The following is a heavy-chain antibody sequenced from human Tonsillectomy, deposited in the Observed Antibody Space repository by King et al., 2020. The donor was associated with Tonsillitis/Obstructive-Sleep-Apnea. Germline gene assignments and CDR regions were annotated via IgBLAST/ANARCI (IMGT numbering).Heavy chain of an antibody. CDR3: AGQRGLGLFCDY. CDR1: DGSISSSTYY. CDR2: IYYSGIT. J-gene: IGHJ4*02. D-gene: IGHD3-9*01. Sequence: QLQESGPGLVKPSETLSLTCTVSDGSISSSTYYWGWIRQPPGKGLEWIGTIYYSGITYYNPSLKSRVTISVDTSKNQFSLKLSFVTAADTAVYYCAGQRGLGLFCDYWGQGTLVTVSS. V-gene: IGHV4-39*01.